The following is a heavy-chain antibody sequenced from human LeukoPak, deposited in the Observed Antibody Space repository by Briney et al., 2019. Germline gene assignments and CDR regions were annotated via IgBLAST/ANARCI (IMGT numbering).Heavy chain of an antibody. J-gene: IGHJ4*02. CDR2: IKQDGSEK. CDR3: AKDPHYGSGSYYDY. Sequence: PGGSLRLSCAASGFTFSSYWMSWVRQAPGKGLEWVANIKQDGSEKYYVDSVKGRFTISRDNAKNSLYLQMNSLRAEDTALYYCAKDPHYGSGSYYDYWGQGTLVTVSS. D-gene: IGHD3-10*01. CDR1: GFTFSSYW. V-gene: IGHV3-7*03.